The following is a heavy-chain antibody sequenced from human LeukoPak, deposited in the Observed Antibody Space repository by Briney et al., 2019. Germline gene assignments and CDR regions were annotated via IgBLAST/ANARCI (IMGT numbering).Heavy chain of an antibody. J-gene: IGHJ4*02. CDR2: IYYSGST. Sequence: SETLSLTCTVSGGSISSSSYYWGWIRQPPGKGLEWIGSIYYSGSTYYNPSLKSRVTISVDTSKNQFSLKLSSVTAADTAVYYCARQEGSYYYDSGGYFAYWGQGTLVTVSS. D-gene: IGHD3-22*01. CDR3: ARQEGSYYYDSGGYFAY. CDR1: GGSISSSSYY. V-gene: IGHV4-39*01.